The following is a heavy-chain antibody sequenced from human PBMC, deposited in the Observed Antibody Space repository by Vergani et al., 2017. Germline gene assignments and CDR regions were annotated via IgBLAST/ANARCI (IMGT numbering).Heavy chain of an antibody. V-gene: IGHV4-34*01. D-gene: IGHD6-19*01. Sequence: QVQLQQWGGGLLKPSETLSLTCVVNGGSFTSYHWTWIRQSPGEGLEWVGDIDHTGRHDYYPSLKSRLTMSVDKSRNQFSPTLNSVTAADTPVYFCARHSTVEWLVKLGWIDPWGQGILVTVSS. CDR3: ARHSTVEWLVKLGWIDP. CDR1: GGSFTSYH. J-gene: IGHJ5*02. CDR2: IDHTGRH.